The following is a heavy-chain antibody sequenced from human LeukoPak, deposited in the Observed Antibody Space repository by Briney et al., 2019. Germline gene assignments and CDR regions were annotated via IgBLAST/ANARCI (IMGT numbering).Heavy chain of an antibody. Sequence: GGSLRLSCAACGFTFSSYAMSWVRQAPGKGLEWVSAITGSGGSTYYADSVKGRFTISRDNSKNTLYLQMNSLRAEDTAIYFCAKAFSGDTGFDYWGQGTLVTVSS. J-gene: IGHJ4*02. V-gene: IGHV3-23*01. CDR1: GFTFSSYA. CDR3: AKAFSGDTGFDY. D-gene: IGHD4-17*01. CDR2: ITGSGGST.